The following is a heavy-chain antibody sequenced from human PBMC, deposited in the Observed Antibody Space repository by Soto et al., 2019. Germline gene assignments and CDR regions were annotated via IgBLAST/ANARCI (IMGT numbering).Heavy chain of an antibody. V-gene: IGHV4-59*01. CDR1: GGSISSYY. CDR3: ARGNCRGGSCYSGVYYYYYIDL. CDR2: IYYSGST. D-gene: IGHD2-15*01. J-gene: IGHJ6*03. Sequence: QVQLQESGPGLVKPSETLSLTCTVSGGSISSYYWSWIRQPPGKGLEWIGYIYYSGSTNYNPSLKSRVTISVDTSKNQFSRKLSSVTAADTAVYYCARGNCRGGSCYSGVYYYYYIDLLGKGTTVTVSS.